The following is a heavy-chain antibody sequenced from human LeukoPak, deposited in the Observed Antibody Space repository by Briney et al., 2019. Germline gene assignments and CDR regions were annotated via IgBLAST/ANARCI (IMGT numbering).Heavy chain of an antibody. CDR2: ISGSGGST. D-gene: IGHD3-10*01. Sequence: GGSLRLSCAASGFTFRSYGMSWVRQAPGKGLEWVSAISGSGGSTYYADSVKGRFTISRDNSKNTLYLQMNSLRAEDTAVYYCAKVKGITMVRGVIINRPLDYWGQGTLVTVSS. J-gene: IGHJ4*02. V-gene: IGHV3-23*01. CDR1: GFTFRSYG. CDR3: AKVKGITMVRGVIINRPLDY.